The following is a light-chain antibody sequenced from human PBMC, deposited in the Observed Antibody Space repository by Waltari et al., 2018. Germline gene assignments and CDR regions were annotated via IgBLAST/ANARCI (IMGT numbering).Light chain of an antibody. CDR2: KAS. Sequence: DIQMTQSPSTLSASVGDRVTITCRASQRISSWLAWYQQKPGKAPKLLIYKASTLESGVPSRFSGSGSWTEFTLTISSLQPDDFATYYCQQYNDYPWTFGQGTKLEIK. CDR3: QQYNDYPWT. V-gene: IGKV1-5*03. J-gene: IGKJ2*02. CDR1: QRISSW.